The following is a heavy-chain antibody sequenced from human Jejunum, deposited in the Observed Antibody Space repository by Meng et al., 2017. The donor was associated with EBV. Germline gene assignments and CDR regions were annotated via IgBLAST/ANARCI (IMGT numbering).Heavy chain of an antibody. CDR2: ISGSSHDT. J-gene: IGHJ4*02. CDR1: GFTFSNHY. V-gene: IGHV3-11*05. Sequence: QVQLVEXXXXXVKPGGXLRLSCAASGFTFSNHYMNWIRQAPGKGLEWVSYISGSSHDTNYADSVKGRFTISRDNAKNSLYLQLNSLTVEDTTVYYCARDARLAPYWGQGTLVTVSS. D-gene: IGHD1-1*01. CDR3: ARDARLAPY.